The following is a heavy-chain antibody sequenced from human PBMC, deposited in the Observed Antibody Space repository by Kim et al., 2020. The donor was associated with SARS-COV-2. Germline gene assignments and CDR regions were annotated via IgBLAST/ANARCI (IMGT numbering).Heavy chain of an antibody. CDR2: INAGNGNT. J-gene: IGHJ4*02. Sequence: ASVKVSCKSSGYTFTSFAIHWVRQAPAQRPEWMGWINAGNGNTEYSQKFQGRVTITRETSANTAYMELSSLTSEDTAVYYCARGAAGVSYHTYWGQGTLVTVSS. CDR1: GYTFTSFA. D-gene: IGHD2-8*01. CDR3: ARGAAGVSYHTY. V-gene: IGHV1-3*01.